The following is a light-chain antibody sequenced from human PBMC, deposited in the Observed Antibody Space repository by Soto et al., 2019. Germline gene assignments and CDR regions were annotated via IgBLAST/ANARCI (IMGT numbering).Light chain of an antibody. Sequence: GDRVTITCRASQTISSRLAWYQQKPGKAPKLLIYKASTLKSGVPSRFSGSGSGTEFTLTISSLQPDDFATYYCQHYNSYSEAFGQGTKVEIK. J-gene: IGKJ1*01. CDR1: QTISSR. CDR3: QHYNSYSEA. CDR2: KAS. V-gene: IGKV1-5*03.